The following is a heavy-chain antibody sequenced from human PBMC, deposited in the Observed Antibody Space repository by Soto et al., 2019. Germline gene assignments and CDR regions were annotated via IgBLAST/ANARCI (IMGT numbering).Heavy chain of an antibody. Sequence: GGSLRLSCGASGFTFNSHGMHWVRQAPGKGLEWVAVISYEGSNNFYAESVKGRFTISRDNSKNTLYLQMNSLRREDTAVYYCARGAEYQLLSRDYFYGMDVWGQGTTVTV. D-gene: IGHD2-2*01. J-gene: IGHJ6*02. CDR3: ARGAEYQLLSRDYFYGMDV. V-gene: IGHV3-30*03. CDR2: ISYEGSNN. CDR1: GFTFNSHG.